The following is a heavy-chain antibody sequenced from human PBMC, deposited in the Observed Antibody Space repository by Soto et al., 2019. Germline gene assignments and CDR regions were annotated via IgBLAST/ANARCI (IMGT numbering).Heavy chain of an antibody. J-gene: IGHJ6*02. V-gene: IGHV4-59*01. CDR2: IYYSGST. CDR3: ARDSGYSNGRYYYYGMDV. D-gene: IGHD5-18*01. Sequence: SGPGLVKPSETLSLTCTVSGGSMSTYYWSWIRQPPRKGLEWIGYIYYSGSTKYNPSLXXXXTIXVDTSQHQFSLKLSSVTAAHTAVYYCARDSGYSNGRYYYYGMDVWGQGTTVTGSS. CDR1: GGSMSTYY.